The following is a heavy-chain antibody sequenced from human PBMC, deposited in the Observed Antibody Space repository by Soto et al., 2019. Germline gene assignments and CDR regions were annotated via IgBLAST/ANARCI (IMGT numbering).Heavy chain of an antibody. V-gene: IGHV1-69*05. D-gene: IGHD3-10*01. J-gene: IGHJ4*02. CDR2: IIPICGTA. Sequence: SVKGSCTASGDTFTANYIHWVRQAPGQGIEWMGAIIPICGTANYAQNFKGRVTMTTDASTSTAYMELSSLRSEDTAVYYSPRGRRACYGWGEFDYWDQGTLGIVSS. CDR1: GDTFTANY. CDR3: PRGRRACYGWGEFDY.